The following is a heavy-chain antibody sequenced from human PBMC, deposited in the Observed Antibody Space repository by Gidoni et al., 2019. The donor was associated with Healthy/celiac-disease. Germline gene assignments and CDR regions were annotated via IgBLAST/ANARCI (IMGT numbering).Heavy chain of an antibody. J-gene: IGHJ5*02. Sequence: QVQLQESGPGLVNPSQTLSLTCPVSGGSISSCGYYWSGIRQHPGKGREWIGYIYYSGSTYYNPSLKSRVTISVDTSKTQFSLKLSSVTAADTAVYYGARGGPLGGWGSYYGWCDPWGQGTLVTVSS. D-gene: IGHD3-10*01. V-gene: IGHV4-31*03. CDR3: ARGGPLGGWGSYYGWCDP. CDR1: GGSISSCGYY. CDR2: IYYSGST.